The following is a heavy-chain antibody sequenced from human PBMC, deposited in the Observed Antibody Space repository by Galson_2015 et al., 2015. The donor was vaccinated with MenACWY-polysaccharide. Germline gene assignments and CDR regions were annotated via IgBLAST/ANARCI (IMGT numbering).Heavy chain of an antibody. V-gene: IGHV3-13*01. Sequence: SLRLSCAASGSTFSSFDMHWVRHVIGKGLEWVAAIGTGSDTYYSGSVKGRFTISRENAKNSLYLQMNSLRAGDTAVYYCAREFTGDGSSWYYWYFDLWGRGTLVTVSS. CDR3: AREFTGDGSSWYYWYFDL. CDR1: GSTFSSFD. J-gene: IGHJ2*01. D-gene: IGHD6-13*01. CDR2: IGTGSDT.